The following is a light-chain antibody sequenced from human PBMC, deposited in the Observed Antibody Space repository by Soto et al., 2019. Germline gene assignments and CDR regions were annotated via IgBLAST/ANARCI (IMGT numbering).Light chain of an antibody. CDR1: SSNIGAGYD. CDR2: GNS. CDR3: QSYDSSLSGWKV. Sequence: QSVLTQPPSVSGAPGQRVTISCTRSSSNIGAGYDVHWYQQLPGTAPKLLIYGNSNRPSGVPDRFSGSKSGTSASLAITGLQAEDEADYYCQSYDSSLSGWKVFGGGTKLTVL. J-gene: IGLJ2*01. V-gene: IGLV1-40*01.